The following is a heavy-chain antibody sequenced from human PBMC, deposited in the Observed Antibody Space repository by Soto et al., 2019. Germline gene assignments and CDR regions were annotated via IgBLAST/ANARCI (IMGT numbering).Heavy chain of an antibody. CDR2: INHSGST. D-gene: IGHD3-10*01. CDR1: GGSFSGYY. CDR3: ARGYYYGSGSYYNLVYYYYMDV. J-gene: IGHJ6*03. V-gene: IGHV4-34*01. Sequence: PSETLSLTCAVYGGSFSGYYWSWIRQPPGKGLEWIGEINHSGSTNYNPSLKSRDTISVDTSKNQFSLKLSSVTAADTAVYYCARGYYYGSGSYYNLVYYYYMDVWGKGTTVTVS.